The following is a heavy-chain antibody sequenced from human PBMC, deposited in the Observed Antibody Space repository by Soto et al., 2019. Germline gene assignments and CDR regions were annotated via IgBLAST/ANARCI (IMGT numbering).Heavy chain of an antibody. Sequence: GGSLRLSCVVSGFTFSMYWMHWVRQVPGQSPSWVSRISDDGTTTNYADSVRGRFTISRDNSKNTLYLQMNNLKPDDTAIYYCPRGPRADSSGTGDHWGQGTRVTVSS. CDR1: GFTFSMYW. J-gene: IGHJ4*02. CDR3: PRGPRADSSGTGDH. D-gene: IGHD1-26*01. V-gene: IGHV3-74*01. CDR2: ISDDGTTT.